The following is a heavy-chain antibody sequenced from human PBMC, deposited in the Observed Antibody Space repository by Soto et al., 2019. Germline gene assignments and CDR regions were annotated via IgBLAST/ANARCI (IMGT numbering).Heavy chain of an antibody. CDR2: ITWNSGTI. V-gene: IGHV3-9*01. CDR1: GFTFDDYA. D-gene: IGHD3-16*01. J-gene: IGHJ6*03. CDR3: TKSWGLYYMDV. Sequence: EVQLVESGGGLVQPGRSLRLSCAASGFTFDDYAMHWVRQAPGRGLEWVSRITWNSGTIDYADSVKGRFTISRDNAKNSLYLQMNSLRAEDTALYYCTKSWGLYYMDVWGKGTTVTVSS.